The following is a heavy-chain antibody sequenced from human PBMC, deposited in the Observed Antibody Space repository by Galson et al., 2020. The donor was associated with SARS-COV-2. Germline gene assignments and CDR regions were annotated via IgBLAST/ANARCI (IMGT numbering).Heavy chain of an antibody. CDR2: NYYSGIT. CDR1: VGSIQRYY. J-gene: IGHJ3*02. V-gene: IGHV4-59*01. D-gene: IGHD3-9*01. Sequence: SETLSLTCTVPVGSIQRYYWSWIRQPPGKGLEWIGYNYYSGITNYKPSLKSRVTISIDTTKNQFSLKLTSVTAADTAVYYCARENHNYDILTGYYRTGAFDIWGQGTMVTVSS. CDR3: ARENHNYDILTGYYRTGAFDI.